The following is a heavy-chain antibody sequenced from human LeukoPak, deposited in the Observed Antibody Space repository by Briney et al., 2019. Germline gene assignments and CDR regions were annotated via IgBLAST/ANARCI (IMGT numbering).Heavy chain of an antibody. J-gene: IGHJ3*02. D-gene: IGHD6-13*01. CDR3: ARDVEMYSSTWSDAFDI. CDR1: GFTFTTYW. V-gene: IGHV3-7*01. Sequence: GGSLRLSCAASGFTFTTYWMTWVRQAPGKGLEWVANIKQDGSDKYYVDSVKGRFTISRDNARKSVYLQMNSLRAEDTAVYYCARDVEMYSSTWSDAFDIWGQGTMVTVSS. CDR2: IKQDGSDK.